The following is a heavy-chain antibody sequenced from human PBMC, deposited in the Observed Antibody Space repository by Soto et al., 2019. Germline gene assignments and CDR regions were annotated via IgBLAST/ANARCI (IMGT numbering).Heavy chain of an antibody. V-gene: IGHV4-30-2*01. CDR1: GGSISSGGYS. J-gene: IGHJ4*02. D-gene: IGHD5-18*01. Sequence: SETLSLTCAVSGGSISSGGYSWSWIRQPPGKGLEWIGYIYHSGSTYYNPSLKSRVTISVDRSKNQFSLKLSSVTAADTAVYYCARVGGYSYGLIVYRGQGTLVTVSS. CDR3: ARVGGYSYGLIVY. CDR2: IYHSGST.